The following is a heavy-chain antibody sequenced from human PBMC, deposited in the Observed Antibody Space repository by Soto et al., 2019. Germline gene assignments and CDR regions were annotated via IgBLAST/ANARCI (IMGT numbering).Heavy chain of an antibody. Sequence: QVQLQQWGAGLLKPSETLSLTCAVYGGSFSNYYWTWIRQPPGKGLEWIGEINHSGSTNCNPSLKSRVTISVDTSKNQFSLKLSSVTAADTAVYYCARASNKRGNSYGPDYWGQGTLVTVSS. J-gene: IGHJ4*02. CDR1: GGSFSNYY. CDR3: ARASNKRGNSYGPDY. CDR2: INHSGST. V-gene: IGHV4-34*01. D-gene: IGHD5-18*01.